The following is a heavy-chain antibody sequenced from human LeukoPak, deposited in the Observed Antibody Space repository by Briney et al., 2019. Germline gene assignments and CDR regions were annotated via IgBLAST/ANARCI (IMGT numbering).Heavy chain of an antibody. Sequence: SETLSLTCTVSGGSISSGDYYWSWIRQPPGKGLEWIGYIYYSGSTYYNPSLKSRVTISVDTSKSQFSLKLSSVTAVDTAVYYCARRGRYYYGMDVWGQGTTVTVSS. V-gene: IGHV4-30-4*01. CDR2: IYYSGST. J-gene: IGHJ6*02. CDR3: ARRGRYYYGMDV. CDR1: GGSISSGDYY.